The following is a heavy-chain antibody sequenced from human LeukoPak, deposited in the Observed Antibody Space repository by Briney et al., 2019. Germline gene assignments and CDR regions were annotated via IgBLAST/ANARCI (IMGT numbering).Heavy chain of an antibody. CDR3: ARDQDFGVVIDY. Sequence: GGSLRLSCAASGFTFSNHWMIWVRQAPGKGLEFVANIKVDGSDKYYGDSVKGRFTISRDNAKNSLYLQMDGLRAEDTAVYYCARDQDFGVVIDYWGQGTLVTVSS. V-gene: IGHV3-7*01. CDR1: GFTFSNHW. J-gene: IGHJ4*02. CDR2: IKVDGSDK. D-gene: IGHD3-3*01.